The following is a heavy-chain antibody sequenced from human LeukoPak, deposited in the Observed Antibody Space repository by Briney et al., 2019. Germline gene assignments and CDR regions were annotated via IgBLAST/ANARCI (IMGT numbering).Heavy chain of an antibody. V-gene: IGHV3-15*01. CDR3: TTRITMVRGVIIGDFDY. CDR2: IKSKTDGGTT. Sequence: PGGSLRLSCAASGFTFSNAWMSWVRQAPGKGLEWVGRIKSKTDGGTTDYAAPVKGRFTISRDDSKNTLYLQMNSLKTEDTAVYYCTTRITMVRGVIIGDFDYWGQGTLVTVSS. CDR1: GFTFSNAW. J-gene: IGHJ4*02. D-gene: IGHD3-10*01.